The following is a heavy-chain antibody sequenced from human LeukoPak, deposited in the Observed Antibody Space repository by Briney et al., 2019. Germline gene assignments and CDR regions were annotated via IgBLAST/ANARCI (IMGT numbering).Heavy chain of an antibody. Sequence: ASVKVSCKASGYTFTGYYIHWVRQAPGQGLEWMGWINPNSGDTNYAQKFQGRVTLTRDTSISTAYMELSRLRSDDTAVYYCASQFRSNFGDAFDIWGQGTMVTVSS. CDR1: GYTFTGYY. V-gene: IGHV1-2*02. CDR2: INPNSGDT. J-gene: IGHJ3*02. D-gene: IGHD3-3*01. CDR3: ASQFRSNFGDAFDI.